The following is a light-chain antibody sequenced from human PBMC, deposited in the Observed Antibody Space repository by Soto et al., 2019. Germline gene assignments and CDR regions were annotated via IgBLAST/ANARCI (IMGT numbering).Light chain of an antibody. J-gene: IGKJ4*01. Sequence: EIVLTQSPGTRSLSPGERATLSCMASQSVSSSYLAWYQQKPGQAPRLLIYGASSRATGIPDRFSGSGSGTDFTLTLSRLEPEDFAVYYCQHYGSLVLTFGGGTKVEIK. CDR2: GAS. V-gene: IGKV3-20*01. CDR1: QSVSSSY. CDR3: QHYGSLVLT.